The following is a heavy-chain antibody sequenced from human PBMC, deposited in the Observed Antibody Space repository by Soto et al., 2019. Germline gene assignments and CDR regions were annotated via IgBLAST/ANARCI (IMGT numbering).Heavy chain of an antibody. V-gene: IGHV4-34*01. CDR1: VGSFSGYY. D-gene: IGHD6-6*01. J-gene: IGHJ4*02. CDR2: INHSGST. CDR3: ASGGESIAASLYDFEY. Sequence: SETLSLTCAFYVGSFSGYYWSWIRHPPGKWLEWIGEINHSGSTNYNPSLKSRVTISVDTYKNQFSLKLSSVTAADTAVYYCASGGESIAASLYDFEYWGQGTLVSVS.